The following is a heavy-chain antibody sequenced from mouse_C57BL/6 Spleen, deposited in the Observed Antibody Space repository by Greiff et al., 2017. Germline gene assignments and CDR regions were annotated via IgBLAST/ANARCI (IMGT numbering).Heavy chain of an antibody. CDR3: AILYYGSSLFDY. CDR1: GFTFSDYG. Sequence: EVKVVESGGGLVKPGGSLKLSCAASGFTFSDYGMHWVRQAPEKGLEWVAYISSGSSTIYYADTVKGRFTISRDNAKNTLFLQMTSLRSEDTAMYYCAILYYGSSLFDYWGQGTTLTVSS. J-gene: IGHJ2*01. V-gene: IGHV5-17*01. CDR2: ISSGSSTI. D-gene: IGHD1-1*01.